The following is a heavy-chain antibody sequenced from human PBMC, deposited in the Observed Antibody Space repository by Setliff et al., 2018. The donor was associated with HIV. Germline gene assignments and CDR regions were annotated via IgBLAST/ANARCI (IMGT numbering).Heavy chain of an antibody. Sequence: SVKVSCKASGATFSSYAISWVRQAPGQGLEWMGGIIPIFGTANYAQKFQGRVTITADESTSTAYMELSSLRSEDTAVYYCARLSLGYCSGGSGYPDFDPWGQGTLVTVSS. CDR1: GATFSSYA. V-gene: IGHV1-69*13. D-gene: IGHD2-15*01. CDR2: IIPIFGTA. J-gene: IGHJ5*02. CDR3: ARLSLGYCSGGSGYPDFDP.